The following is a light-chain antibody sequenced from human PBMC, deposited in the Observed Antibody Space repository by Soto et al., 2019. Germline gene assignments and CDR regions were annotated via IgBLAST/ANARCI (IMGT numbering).Light chain of an antibody. J-gene: IGKJ1*01. CDR3: QQYKSYPWT. V-gene: IGKV1-5*01. Sequence: DIQMTQSPSTLSASVGDRVTITCRASQSISSWLAWYQQKPGKAPKVLIHDAPSLESGVPSRFSGSGSGTDFTLSISSLQPDDFATYHCQQYKSYPWTFGQGTKV. CDR1: QSISSW. CDR2: DAP.